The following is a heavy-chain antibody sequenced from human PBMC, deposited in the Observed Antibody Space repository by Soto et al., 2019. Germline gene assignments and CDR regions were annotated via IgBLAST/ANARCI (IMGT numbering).Heavy chain of an antibody. D-gene: IGHD1-1*01. CDR1: GFTFSSYA. CDR3: AKDAEESVNEPIPGDC. V-gene: IGHV3-30-3*02. Sequence: GSLRVAGSASGFTFSSYAMHWVRQAAGKGLEWVAVISYDGSNKYYADSVKGRFTISRDNSKNTLYLQMNSLRAEDTAVSYCAKDAEESVNEPIPGDCWGQGTVVTVSS. J-gene: IGHJ4*02. CDR2: ISYDGSNK.